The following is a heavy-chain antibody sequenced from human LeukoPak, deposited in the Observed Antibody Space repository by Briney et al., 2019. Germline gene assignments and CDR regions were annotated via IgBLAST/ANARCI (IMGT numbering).Heavy chain of an antibody. J-gene: IGHJ4*02. Sequence: SETLSLTCTVSGGSISSYYWSWIRQSPGKGLEWIGYIYYSGSINYNPSLKSRVTISLDTSKNQFSLKLSSVTAADTAVYYCARDKKGTSCYDYWGQGTLLTVSS. V-gene: IGHV4-59*01. CDR1: GGSISSYY. CDR2: IYYSGSI. CDR3: ARDKKGTSCYDY. D-gene: IGHD2-2*01.